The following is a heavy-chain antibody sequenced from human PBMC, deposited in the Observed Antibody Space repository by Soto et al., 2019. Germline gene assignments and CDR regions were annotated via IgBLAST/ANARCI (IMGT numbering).Heavy chain of an antibody. CDR3: ARDRMGSLDY. CDR1: GDSINTNQ. CDR2: ISKFGSA. V-gene: IGHV4-59*01. D-gene: IGHD3-16*01. J-gene: IGHJ4*01. Sequence: PSETLSLTGTVSGDSINTNQWGWIRQPPGKGLEWIGYISKFGSANHNPSLKSRVTMSIDMAKNQFSLKLNSVTAADTAVYFCARDRMGSLDYWGRGTLVTVSS.